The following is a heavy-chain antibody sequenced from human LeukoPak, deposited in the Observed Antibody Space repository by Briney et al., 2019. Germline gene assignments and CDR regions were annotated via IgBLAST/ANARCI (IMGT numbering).Heavy chain of an antibody. J-gene: IGHJ6*02. Sequence: GRSLRLSCAASGFTFDTYGMLWVRQAPGKGLEWVAVIAYDRSNRYYADSVKGRFTISRDNSKNTLYLQMNSLRGEDTAVYFCAKEKAIGTINYGLDVWGQGTTVTVSS. CDR2: IAYDRSNR. V-gene: IGHV3-30*18. CDR1: GFTFDTYG. D-gene: IGHD1-1*01. CDR3: AKEKAIGTINYGLDV.